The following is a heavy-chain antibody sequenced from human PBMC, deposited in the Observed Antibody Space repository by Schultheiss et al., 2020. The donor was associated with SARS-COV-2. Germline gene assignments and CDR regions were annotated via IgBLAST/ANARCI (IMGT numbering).Heavy chain of an antibody. CDR1: GFSFSSYW. CDR2: FKPDGTTR. Sequence: GESLKISCAASGFSFSSYWMHWVRQAPGKGLVWVSRFKPDGTTRDYADSARGRFTISRDNAKNTLYLLMNNLRAEDTAVYYCARGGKFYYDSSGTTDFDYWGQGTLVTVSS. V-gene: IGHV3-74*01. CDR3: ARGGKFYYDSSGTTDFDY. J-gene: IGHJ4*02. D-gene: IGHD3-22*01.